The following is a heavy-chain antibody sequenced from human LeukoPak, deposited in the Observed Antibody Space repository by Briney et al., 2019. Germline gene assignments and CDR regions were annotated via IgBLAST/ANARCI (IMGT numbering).Heavy chain of an antibody. D-gene: IGHD3-10*01. J-gene: IGHJ4*02. CDR3: AKGSMVRGVRRDFDY. Sequence: GGSLRLSCAASGFTFSSYAMSWVRQAPGKGLEWVSAISGSGGSTYYADSVKGRFTISRDNSKNTLYLQMNSLRAEDTAVYYCAKGSMVRGVRRDFDYWGQGTLVTVSS. CDR2: ISGSGGST. V-gene: IGHV3-23*01. CDR1: GFTFSSYA.